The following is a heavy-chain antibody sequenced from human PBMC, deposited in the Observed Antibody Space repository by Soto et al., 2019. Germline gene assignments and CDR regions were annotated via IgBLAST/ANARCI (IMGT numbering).Heavy chain of an antibody. V-gene: IGHV3-33*01. CDR3: ARDSHVGSGWQLTADY. Sequence: QPGGSLRLSCAASGFTFSSYGMHWVRQAPGKGLEWVAVIWYDGSNKYYAESVKGRFTISRDNSKNTLYLQMNNLRAEDTAVYYCARDSHVGSGWQLTADYWGQGTLVTVSS. J-gene: IGHJ4*02. CDR2: IWYDGSNK. CDR1: GFTFSSYG. D-gene: IGHD6-19*01.